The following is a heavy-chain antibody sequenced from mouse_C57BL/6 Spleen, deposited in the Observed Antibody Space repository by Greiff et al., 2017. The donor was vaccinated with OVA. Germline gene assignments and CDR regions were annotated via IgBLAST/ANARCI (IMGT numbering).Heavy chain of an antibody. V-gene: IGHV5-17*01. D-gene: IGHD2-3*01. CDR2: ISSGSSTI. J-gene: IGHJ1*03. CDR1: GFTFSDYG. Sequence: EVQLKESGGGLVKPGGSLKLSCAASGFTFSDYGMHWVRQAPEKGLEWVAYISSGSSTIYYADTVKGRFTISRDNAKNTLFLQMTSLRSEDTAMDYCARRVTTYFDVWGTGTTVTGSS. CDR3: ARRVTTYFDV.